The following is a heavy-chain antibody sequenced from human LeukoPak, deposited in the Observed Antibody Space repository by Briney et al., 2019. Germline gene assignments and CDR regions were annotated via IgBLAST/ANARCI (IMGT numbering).Heavy chain of an antibody. V-gene: IGHV3-23*01. J-gene: IGHJ4*02. CDR2: ISANGANT. CDR3: AKYHNPDSTGPFH. Sequence: GGSLRLSCAASEFTLGSYAMSWVRQAPGKGLEWVSGISANGANTHYAESVRGRFIISRDNSKNTLYLQMNSLSAGDTALYFCAKYHNPDSTGPFHWGQGTLVTVSS. CDR1: EFTLGSYA. D-gene: IGHD3-22*01.